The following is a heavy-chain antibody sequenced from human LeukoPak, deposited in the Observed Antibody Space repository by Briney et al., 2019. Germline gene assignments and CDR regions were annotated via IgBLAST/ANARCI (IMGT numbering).Heavy chain of an antibody. Sequence: PGRSLRLSCAASGFTFNSYGMHWVHQAPGKGLEWVAAIWYDGGNKYYADPVKGRFAISRDNSKNTLDLQMNSLRAEDTAEYYCARGRRSTGDTSWYFNSWGQGTLVTVSS. CDR2: IWYDGGNK. V-gene: IGHV3-33*01. D-gene: IGHD1-26*01. J-gene: IGHJ4*02. CDR3: ARGRRSTGDTSWYFNS. CDR1: GFTFNSYG.